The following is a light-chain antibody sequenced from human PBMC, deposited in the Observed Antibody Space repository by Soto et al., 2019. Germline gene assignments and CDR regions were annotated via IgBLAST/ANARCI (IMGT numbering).Light chain of an antibody. Sequence: DIQLTQSPSSLSASVGDKVTITCRASQSIRSYLNWVQQKPGKAPKLLIYDASSLQTGVPSRFSGSGSGTDFSLTISSLKPQDFETSYCQQSYSTPPWTFGQGTKVDIK. CDR2: DAS. V-gene: IGKV1-39*01. CDR3: QQSYSTPPWT. J-gene: IGKJ1*01. CDR1: QSIRSY.